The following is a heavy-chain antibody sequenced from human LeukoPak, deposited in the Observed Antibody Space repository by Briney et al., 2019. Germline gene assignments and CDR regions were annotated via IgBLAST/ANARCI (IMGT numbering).Heavy chain of an antibody. J-gene: IGHJ5*02. CDR1: GGSISSSSYY. D-gene: IGHD4-23*01. V-gene: IGHV4-39*01. Sequence: SETLSLTCTVSGGSISSSSYYWGWIRQSPGKGLEWIGSIYYSGSTYYNPSLKSRVTISVDTSKNQFSLKLSSVTAADTAVYYCARPYLRGTVVNNWFDPWGQGTLVTVSS. CDR3: ARPYLRGTVVNNWFDP. CDR2: IYYSGST.